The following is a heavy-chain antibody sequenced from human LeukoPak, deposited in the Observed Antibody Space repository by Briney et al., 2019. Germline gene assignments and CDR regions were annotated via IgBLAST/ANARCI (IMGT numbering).Heavy chain of an antibody. CDR3: ARAYSSGWYY. D-gene: IGHD6-19*01. CDR2: ISSSSSYI. Sequence: PGGSLRLSCAASGFTFSSYSMNWVRQAPGKGLEWVSSISSSSSYIYYADSVKGRFTISRDNPKNSLYLQMISLRAEDTAVYYCARAYSSGWYYWGQGTLVTVSS. CDR1: GFTFSSYS. J-gene: IGHJ4*02. V-gene: IGHV3-21*01.